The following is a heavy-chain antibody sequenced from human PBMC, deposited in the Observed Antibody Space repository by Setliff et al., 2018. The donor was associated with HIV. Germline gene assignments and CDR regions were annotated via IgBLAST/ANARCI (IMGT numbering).Heavy chain of an antibody. CDR2: INPSGGST. D-gene: IGHD1-26*01. Sequence: ASVKVSSKASGYTFTRYFMHCVRQAPGQGLEWLGMINPSGGSTWYAQKFQGRVTMTGDTSTNTLYMELSSLRSEDTAVYYCARGWEGGMDYWGQGTLVTVSS. CDR3: ARGWEGGMDY. CDR1: GYTFTRYF. J-gene: IGHJ4*02. V-gene: IGHV1-46*01.